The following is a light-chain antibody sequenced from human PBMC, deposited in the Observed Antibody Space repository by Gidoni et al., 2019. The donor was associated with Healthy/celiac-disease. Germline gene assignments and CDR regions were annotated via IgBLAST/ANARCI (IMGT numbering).Light chain of an antibody. CDR3: QHSYSTPYT. CDR2: AAS. Sequence: DSQMSQSPSSLSASVGDRVTITCRASQSISSYLNWYQQKPGKAPKLLIYAASSLQSVVPSMFSGSGSGTDFTLTISILQPEDFATYCCQHSYSTPYTFGQGTKLEIK. V-gene: IGKV1-39*01. J-gene: IGKJ2*01. CDR1: QSISSY.